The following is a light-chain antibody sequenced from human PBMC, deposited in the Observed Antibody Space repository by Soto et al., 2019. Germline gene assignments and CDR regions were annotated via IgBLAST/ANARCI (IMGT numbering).Light chain of an antibody. CDR3: QQYENLPT. Sequence: DIHMTQSPSALSANVGDLVTIAGQASQNINNYLNWYQQKPGRAPKLLIYDASNLEAGVPSRFRGSGSGTDLTFTISRLQPEDIATYYCQQYENLPTFGQGTRLENK. J-gene: IGKJ5*01. V-gene: IGKV1-33*01. CDR1: QNINNY. CDR2: DAS.